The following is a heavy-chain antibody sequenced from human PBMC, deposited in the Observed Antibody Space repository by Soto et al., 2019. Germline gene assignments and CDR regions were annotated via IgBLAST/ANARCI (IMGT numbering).Heavy chain of an antibody. D-gene: IGHD4-17*01. V-gene: IGHV4-59*08. CDR1: GGSISSYY. J-gene: IGHJ4*02. Sequence: SETLYLTCTVSGGSISSYYWSWIRHPPGKGLEWIGYIYYSGSTNYNPSLKSRVTISVDTSKNQFSLKLSSVTAADTAVYYCARRQSDYGDDDAFDYWGQGTLVTVS. CDR3: ARRQSDYGDDDAFDY. CDR2: IYYSGST.